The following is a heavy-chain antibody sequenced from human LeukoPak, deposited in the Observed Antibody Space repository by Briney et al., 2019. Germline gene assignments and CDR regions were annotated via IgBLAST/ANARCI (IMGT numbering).Heavy chain of an antibody. CDR2: IIPIFGTA. CDR3: ARHDFWSGYSDLNWFDP. D-gene: IGHD3-3*01. Sequence: GASVKVSSKASGGTFSSYAISWVRRAPGQGLEWMGGIIPIFGTANYAQKFQGRVTITADESTSTAYMELSSLRSEDTAVYYCARHDFWSGYSDLNWFDPWGQGTLVTVSS. CDR1: GGTFSSYA. V-gene: IGHV1-69*13. J-gene: IGHJ5*02.